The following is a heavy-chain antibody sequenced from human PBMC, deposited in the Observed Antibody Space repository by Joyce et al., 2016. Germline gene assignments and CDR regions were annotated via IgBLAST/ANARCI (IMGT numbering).Heavy chain of an antibody. CDR3: ARFGSGRYHPYRYYYYYMDV. J-gene: IGHJ6*03. CDR1: GFSFSDYD. V-gene: IGHV3-48*01. D-gene: IGHD3-10*01. Sequence: EVQLVESGGGLVQPGGSLRLSCAASGFSFSDYDMNWVRQAPGRGTEWVAYISSAGGSISYADALKGRFTITRENAKNSLYLQMNSLRAEDTAVYYCARFGSGRYHPYRYYYYYMDVWGRGTAVTVSS. CDR2: ISSAGGSI.